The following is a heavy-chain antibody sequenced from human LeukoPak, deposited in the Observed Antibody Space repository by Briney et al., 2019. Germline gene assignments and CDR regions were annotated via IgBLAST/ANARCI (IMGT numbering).Heavy chain of an antibody. CDR1: GYTFTSYD. J-gene: IGHJ5*02. D-gene: IGHD2-2*02. CDR3: ARAYCSNTSCYTYNWFDP. Sequence: ASVKVSCKASGYTFTSYDINWVRQATGQGLEWMGWMNPNSGNTGYAQKFQGRVTMTRNTSISTAYMELSSLRSEDTAVYYCARAYCSNTSCYTYNWFDPWGQGTLVTVSS. V-gene: IGHV1-8*01. CDR2: MNPNSGNT.